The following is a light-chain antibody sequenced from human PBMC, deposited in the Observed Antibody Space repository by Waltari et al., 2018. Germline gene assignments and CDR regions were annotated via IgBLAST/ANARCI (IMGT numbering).Light chain of an antibody. V-gene: IGLV2-23*01. Sequence: QSALTQTAAVSESPGQSITLSCTGTSSDVGSYNLVSWYQQHPAKAPKLIIYEDTKRPSGVSNRFSGSKSGNTASLTISGLQAEDEADYYCCSYAASTISWVFGGGTKLTVL. CDR3: CSYAASTISWV. CDR2: EDT. J-gene: IGLJ3*02. CDR1: SSDVGSYNL.